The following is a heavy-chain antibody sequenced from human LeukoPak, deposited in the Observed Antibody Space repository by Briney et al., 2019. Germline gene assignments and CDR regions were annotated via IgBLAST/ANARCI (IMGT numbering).Heavy chain of an antibody. V-gene: IGHV3-30-3*01. CDR1: GFTFSSYA. Sequence: PGRSLRLSCAASGFTFSSYAMHWVRQAPGKGLEWVAVISYDGSNKYYADSVKGRFTISRDNSKNTLYLQMNSLRAEDTAVYYCARGESQAYGDYVGCFDYWGQGTLVTVSS. CDR3: ARGESQAYGDYVGCFDY. D-gene: IGHD4-17*01. CDR2: ISYDGSNK. J-gene: IGHJ4*02.